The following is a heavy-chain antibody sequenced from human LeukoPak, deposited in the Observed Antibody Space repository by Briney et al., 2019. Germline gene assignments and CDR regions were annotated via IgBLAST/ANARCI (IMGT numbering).Heavy chain of an antibody. V-gene: IGHV1-46*01. CDR2: INPSGGST. Sequence: GASVKVSRKASGYTFTSYYMHWVRQAPGQGLEWMGIINPSGGSTSYAQKFQGRVTMTRDTSTSTAYMELRSLRSDDTAVYYCARVNYGSGSFRATWFDPWGQGTLVTVSS. CDR3: ARVNYGSGSFRATWFDP. D-gene: IGHD3-10*01. J-gene: IGHJ5*02. CDR1: GYTFTSYY.